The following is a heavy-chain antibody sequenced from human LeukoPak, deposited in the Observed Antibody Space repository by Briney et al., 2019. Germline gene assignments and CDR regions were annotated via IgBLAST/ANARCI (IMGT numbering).Heavy chain of an antibody. CDR1: GYTFTNYG. D-gene: IGHD3-3*01. V-gene: IGHV1-18*01. CDR3: ARVGRSWSGYNYLDY. J-gene: IGHJ4*02. CDR2: ISGYNGNA. Sequence: GASVKVSCKASGYTFTNYGLSWQRQAPGQGLEWMGWISGYNGNATYTQKLQGRVIMTTDTSTSTAYMELRSLRSDDTAVYYCARVGRSWSGYNYLDYWGQGTLVTVSS.